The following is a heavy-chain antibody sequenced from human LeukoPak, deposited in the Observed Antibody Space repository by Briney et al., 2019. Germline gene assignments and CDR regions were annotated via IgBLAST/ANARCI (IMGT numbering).Heavy chain of an antibody. CDR3: GRDLNWGAFDI. D-gene: IGHD7-27*01. CDR1: GFTFTHHG. V-gene: IGHV3-23*01. J-gene: IGHJ3*02. CDR2: IRANGETT. Sequence: GGSLRLSCAASGFTFTHHGMNWVRQAPGKGLEWVSGIRANGETTYYADSVRGRFTISRDNSRSMVWLQMNSLTAEDTAMYYCGRDLNWGAFDIRGLGTLVTVSS.